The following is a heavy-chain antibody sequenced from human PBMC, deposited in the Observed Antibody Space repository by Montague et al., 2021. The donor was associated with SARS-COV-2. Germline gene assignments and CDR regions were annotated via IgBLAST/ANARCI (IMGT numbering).Heavy chain of an antibody. V-gene: IGHV4-39*01. CDR1: GGSTSSSTYY. Sequence: SETLSLTCTVSGGSTSSSTYYWAWIRQPPGKGLEWIGSIYYRGSTYYNPSLKSRVFISVDTSKKQLSLTLTSVTAADTAVYYCATQEDPSGWIPGPFDFWGQGTLVSVSS. CDR3: ATQEDPSGWIPGPFDF. D-gene: IGHD6-19*01. J-gene: IGHJ4*02. CDR2: IYYRGST.